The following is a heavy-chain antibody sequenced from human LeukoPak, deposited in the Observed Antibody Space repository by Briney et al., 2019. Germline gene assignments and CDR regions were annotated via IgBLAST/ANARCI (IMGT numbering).Heavy chain of an antibody. CDR1: GFTFSSYG. CDR2: ISYDGSNK. V-gene: IGHV3-30*03. CDR3: ARSYGGYAGY. Sequence: PGGSLRLSCAASGFTFSSYGMHWVRQAPGKGLEWVAVISYDGSNKYYADSVKGRFTISRDNSKNTLYLQMNSLRAEDTAVYYCARSYGGYAGYWGQGTLVTVSS. D-gene: IGHD5-12*01. J-gene: IGHJ4*02.